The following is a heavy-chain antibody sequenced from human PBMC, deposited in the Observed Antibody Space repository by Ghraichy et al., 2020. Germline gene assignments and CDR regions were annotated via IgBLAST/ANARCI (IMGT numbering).Heavy chain of an antibody. Sequence: GSLNISCAASGFTVRGSDMSWVRRAPGKGLEWLSVISTSGTTQYAESVKGRVTISRDNSKNTVYLEMNSLRVEDTALYYCTRPTGSFYSYSMDVWGQGTTVTVSS. V-gene: IGHV3-66*04. J-gene: IGHJ6*02. CDR3: TRPTGSFYSYSMDV. CDR1: GFTVRGSD. D-gene: IGHD2-15*01. CDR2: ISTSGTT.